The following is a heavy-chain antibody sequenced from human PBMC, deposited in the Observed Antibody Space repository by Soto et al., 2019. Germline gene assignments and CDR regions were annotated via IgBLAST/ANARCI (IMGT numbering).Heavy chain of an antibody. V-gene: IGHV4-39*01. D-gene: IGHD3-9*01. J-gene: IGHJ6*02. CDR1: GASISTSTYY. CDR2: IYYTGDT. CDR3: SRHGAAVLYFYGMDV. Sequence: SETLSLTCSVSGASISTSTYYWAWVRQPPGKGLEWIGYIYYTGDTFYNPSLKSRVTISVDTSIHQFSLTLTSVTAADTAIYYCSRHGAAVLYFYGMDVWGQGTAVTVSS.